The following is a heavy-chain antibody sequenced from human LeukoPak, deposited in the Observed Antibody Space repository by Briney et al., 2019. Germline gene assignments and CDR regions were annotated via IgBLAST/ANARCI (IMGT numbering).Heavy chain of an antibody. Sequence: SETLSLTCTVSGGFISNYYRSWIRQPPGKGLEWIGYIYYSDSNYNPSLKSRVTISEDTSKNQFSLKLSSLTAADTAVYYCARGKRRGYYDSSGFDYWGQGTLVTVSS. CDR1: GGFISNYY. CDR2: IYYSDS. CDR3: ARGKRRGYYDSSGFDY. V-gene: IGHV4-59*08. D-gene: IGHD3-22*01. J-gene: IGHJ4*02.